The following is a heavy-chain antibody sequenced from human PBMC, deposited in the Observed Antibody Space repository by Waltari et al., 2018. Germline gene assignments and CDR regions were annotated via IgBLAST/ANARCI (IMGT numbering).Heavy chain of an antibody. CDR3: AGGYSSYYGMDV. Sequence: EVQLVESGGGLVKPGGSLRLPCAASGFTFNTYTMNWVRQAPGKGLEWVSSISSTSRNIYYADSVKGRVTSSRDNAKSSLYRQLNSLRAEDTAVYYCAGGYSSYYGMDVWGQGTTVTVSS. D-gene: IGHD6-13*01. J-gene: IGHJ6*02. CDR2: ISSTSRNI. V-gene: IGHV3-21*02. CDR1: GFTFNTYT.